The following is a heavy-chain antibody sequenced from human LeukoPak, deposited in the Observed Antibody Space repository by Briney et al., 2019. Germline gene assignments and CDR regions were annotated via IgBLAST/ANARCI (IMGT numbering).Heavy chain of an antibody. D-gene: IGHD6-19*01. Sequence: ASVKVSCKASGYTFTGYYMHWVRQAPGQGLEWMGWINPNSGGTNYAQKFQGRVTMTRDTSISTAYMELSRLRSDDTAVYYRARRYSSGWYEEGYFQHWGQGTLVTVSS. CDR2: INPNSGGT. CDR3: ARRYSSGWYEEGYFQH. V-gene: IGHV1-2*02. CDR1: GYTFTGYY. J-gene: IGHJ1*01.